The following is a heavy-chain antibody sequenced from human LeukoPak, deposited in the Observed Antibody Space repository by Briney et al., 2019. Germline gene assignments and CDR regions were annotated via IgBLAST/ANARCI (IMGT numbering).Heavy chain of an antibody. CDR3: ATDDYVWGSYRFRGAFDI. J-gene: IGHJ3*02. CDR2: MNPNSGNT. D-gene: IGHD3-16*02. CDR1: GYSFTSYD. V-gene: IGHV1-8*01. Sequence: ASVKVSCKASGYSFTSYDINWVRQATGQGLEWMGWMNPNSGNTGYAQKFQGRVTMTTDTSTSTAYMELRSLRSDDTAVYYCATDDYVWGSYRFRGAFDIWGQGTMVTVSS.